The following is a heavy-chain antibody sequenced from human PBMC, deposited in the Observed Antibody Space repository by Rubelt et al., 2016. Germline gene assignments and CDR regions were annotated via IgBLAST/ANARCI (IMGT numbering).Heavy chain of an antibody. CDR1: GGTFSSYA. Sequence: QVQLVQSGAEVKKPGSSVKVSCKASGGTFSSYAISWVRQAPGQGLEWMGGIIPIFGPANYAQKFQGRGMIPADESTSTAYMELSSLRSEDTAGYYCATGGDFGVVIPNWFDPWGQGTLVTVSS. J-gene: IGHJ5*02. D-gene: IGHD3-3*01. V-gene: IGHV1-69*01. CDR3: ATGGDFGVVIPNWFDP. CDR2: IIPIFGPA.